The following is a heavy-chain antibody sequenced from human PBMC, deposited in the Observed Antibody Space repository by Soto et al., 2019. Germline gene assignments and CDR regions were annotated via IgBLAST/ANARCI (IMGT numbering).Heavy chain of an antibody. CDR2: ISLSSSTI. Sequence: EVQLVESGGGLVQPGGSLRLSCAASGFTFSSYNMNWVGQAPGKGLEWISDISLSSSTIFYADSVKGRFTISRDNAKNSLYLQTNSLRAEDTAVYYCARDSRNYYYYMDVWGKGTTVTVSS. CDR1: GFTFSSYN. CDR3: ARDSRNYYYYMDV. J-gene: IGHJ6*03. V-gene: IGHV3-48*01.